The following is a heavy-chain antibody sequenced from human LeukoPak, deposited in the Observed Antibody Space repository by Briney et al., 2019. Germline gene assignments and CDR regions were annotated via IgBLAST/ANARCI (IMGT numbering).Heavy chain of an antibody. CDR2: IWYDGTNK. V-gene: IGHV3-33*08. J-gene: IGHJ4*02. D-gene: IGHD3-10*01. Sequence: GGSLRLSCAASGFTVTGNYMSWVRQAPGKGLEWVAVIWYDGTNKYYADSVKGRFTISRDNSKNTLYLQMNSLRAEDTAVYYCARSSWGSYYPLFDYWGQGTLVTVSS. CDR1: GFTVTGNY. CDR3: ARSSWGSYYPLFDY.